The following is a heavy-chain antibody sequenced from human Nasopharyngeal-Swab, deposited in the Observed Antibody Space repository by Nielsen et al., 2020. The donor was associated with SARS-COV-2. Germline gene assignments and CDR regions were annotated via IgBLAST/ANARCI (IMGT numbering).Heavy chain of an antibody. CDR2: INHSGST. J-gene: IGHJ3*02. D-gene: IGHD2-15*01. CDR3: ARVQNYCSGGSCSTLDAFDI. Sequence: WIRQPPGKGLEWIGEINHSGSTNYNPSLKSRVTISVDTSKNQFSLKLSSVTAADTAVYYCARVQNYCSGGSCSTLDAFDIWGQGTMVTVSS. V-gene: IGHV4-34*01.